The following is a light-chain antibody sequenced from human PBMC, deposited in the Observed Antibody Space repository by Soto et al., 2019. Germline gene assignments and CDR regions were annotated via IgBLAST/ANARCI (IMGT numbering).Light chain of an antibody. J-gene: IGLJ2*01. CDR2: DVS. V-gene: IGLV2-14*01. CDR3: SSYTSSSTVV. Sequence: QSALTQPASVSGSPGQSITISCTGTSSDVGGYKYVSWYQQHPGKAPKLMIYDVSNRPSGVSNRFSGSKSGNTASLTISGLQAEDEADYYCSSYTSSSTVVFGVGTKLTVL. CDR1: SSDVGGYKY.